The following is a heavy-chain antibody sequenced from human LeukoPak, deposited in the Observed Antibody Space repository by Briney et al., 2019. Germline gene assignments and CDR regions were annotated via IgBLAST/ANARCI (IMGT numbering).Heavy chain of an antibody. V-gene: IGHV3-23*01. Sequence: GGSLRLSCAASGFTFSYYTMGWVRQAPGKGQEWISGVSRGSGGRYYADSVKGRFTISRDNSKNTLYLQMNSLRVEDTAVYYCARCGSGYWVPLWDWGQGTLVTVSS. D-gene: IGHD3-22*01. CDR3: ARCGSGYWVPLWD. J-gene: IGHJ4*02. CDR2: VSRGSGGR. CDR1: GFTFSYYT.